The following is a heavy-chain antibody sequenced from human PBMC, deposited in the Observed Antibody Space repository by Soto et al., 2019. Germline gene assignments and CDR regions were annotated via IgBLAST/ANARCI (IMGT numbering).Heavy chain of an antibody. CDR1: GGSISSGSYH. V-gene: IGHV4-31*03. J-gene: IGHJ4*02. Sequence: SDTLSLTCTVSGGSISSGSYHWSWIRQHPGKGLEWIGNIYYSGSSYHNPSLKSRATISIDTSKDQFSLRLGSVTAADTAVYYCARVEGSSYYFRHDCWGRGTLVTVSS. CDR2: IYYSGSS. D-gene: IGHD1-26*01. CDR3: ARVEGSSYYFRHDC.